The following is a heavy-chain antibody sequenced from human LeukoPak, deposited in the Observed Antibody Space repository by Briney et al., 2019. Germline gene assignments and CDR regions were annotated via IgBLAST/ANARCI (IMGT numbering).Heavy chain of an antibody. J-gene: IGHJ4*02. V-gene: IGHV3-9*01. CDR2: ISWNSGSI. D-gene: IGHD3-16*01. CDR1: GFTFDDYA. Sequence: GRSLRLSCAASGFTFDDYAMHWVRQAPGKGLEWVSGISWNSGSIGYADSVKGRFTISRDNAKNSLYLEMNSLRAEDTALYYCVKELTSVLWGGDFHNWGQGTPVTVSS. CDR3: VKELTSVLWGGDFHN.